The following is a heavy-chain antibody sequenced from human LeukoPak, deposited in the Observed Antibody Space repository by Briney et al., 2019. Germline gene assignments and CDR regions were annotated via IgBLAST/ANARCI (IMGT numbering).Heavy chain of an antibody. D-gene: IGHD3-22*01. V-gene: IGHV4-34*01. CDR1: GGSFSGYY. Sequence: SETMSLTCAVYGGSFSGYYWSWIRQPPGKGLEWIGEINHSGSTNYNPSLKSRVTISVDTSKNQFSLKLSSETAADTAVYYCARGRGYYDSSGYLVYWGQGTLVTVSS. CDR2: INHSGST. CDR3: ARGRGYYDSSGYLVY. J-gene: IGHJ4*02.